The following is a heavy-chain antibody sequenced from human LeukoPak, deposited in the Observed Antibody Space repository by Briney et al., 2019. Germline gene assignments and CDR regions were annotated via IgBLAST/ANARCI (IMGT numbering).Heavy chain of an antibody. CDR3: ARDGLLDTASIYYMDV. V-gene: IGHV1-69*05. CDR1: GGTFSSYA. Sequence: ASVKVSCKASGGTFSSYAISWVRQAPGQGLEWMGRIIPIFGTANYAQKFQGRVTITTDEPTSTAYMELSSLRSEDTAVYYCARDGLLDTASIYYMDVWGKGTTVTVSS. D-gene: IGHD5-18*01. CDR2: IIPIFGTA. J-gene: IGHJ6*03.